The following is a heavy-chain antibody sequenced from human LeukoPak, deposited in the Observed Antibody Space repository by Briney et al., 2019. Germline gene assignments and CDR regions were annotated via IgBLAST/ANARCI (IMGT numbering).Heavy chain of an antibody. D-gene: IGHD4-17*01. J-gene: IGHJ4*02. CDR3: AREYGDEYYFDY. CDR1: GFTFSSYA. CDR2: ISYDGSNK. V-gene: IGHV3-30-3*01. Sequence: GGSLRLSCAASGFTFSSYAMHWVRQAPGKGLEWVAVISYDGSNKYYADSVKGRFTISRDNSKNTLYLQMNSLRAEDTAVYYCAREYGDEYYFDYWGQGTLVTVSS.